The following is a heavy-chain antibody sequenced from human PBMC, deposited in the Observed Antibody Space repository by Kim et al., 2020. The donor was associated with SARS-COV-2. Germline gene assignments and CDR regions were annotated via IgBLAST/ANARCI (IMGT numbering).Heavy chain of an antibody. CDR3: AREVPGGQLKNWFDP. Sequence: PSLKSRVTMSVDTSKNQFSLKLSSVTAADTAVYYCAREVPGGQLKNWFDPWGQGTLVTVSS. V-gene: IGHV4-4*07. D-gene: IGHD6-13*01. J-gene: IGHJ5*02.